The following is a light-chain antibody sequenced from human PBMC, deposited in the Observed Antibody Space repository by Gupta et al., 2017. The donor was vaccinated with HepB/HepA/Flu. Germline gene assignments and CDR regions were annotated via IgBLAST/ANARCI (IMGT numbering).Light chain of an antibody. J-gene: IGLJ3*02. Sequence: QSALTQPRSVSGSPGQSVTISCTGTSSNVGRYDYISWFQQHPGKAPQLIIYDVIKRPSGVPDRFSGSKSGNAASLTISGLQAEDEADYYCCSYTGSHTRVFGGGTKLTVL. CDR3: CSYTGSHTRV. CDR2: DVI. V-gene: IGLV2-11*01. CDR1: SSNVGRYDY.